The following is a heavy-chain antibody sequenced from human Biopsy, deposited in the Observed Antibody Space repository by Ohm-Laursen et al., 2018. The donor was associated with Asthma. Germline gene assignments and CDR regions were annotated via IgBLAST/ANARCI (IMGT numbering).Heavy chain of an antibody. D-gene: IGHD3-10*01. V-gene: IGHV1-18*01. Sequence: ASVKVSCKTSGYTFNSAGITWVRQAPGQGLEWMGWISVYNGNTKVAQKLQDRVTMITDTSTGTAYMELRSLRSADTAVYFCARAVDYSHYYGIDVWGQGSTVPVS. CDR2: ISVYNGNT. J-gene: IGHJ6*02. CDR1: GYTFNSAG. CDR3: ARAVDYSHYYGIDV.